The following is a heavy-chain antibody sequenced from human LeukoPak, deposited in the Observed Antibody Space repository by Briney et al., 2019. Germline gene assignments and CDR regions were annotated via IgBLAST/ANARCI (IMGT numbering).Heavy chain of an antibody. Sequence: GGSQRLSCAASGFIFRNYAMHWVRQAPGKGLEYVSAISSSRDNTYYGNSVRGRFTISRDNSKNTLFLQMGSLRVEDTAVYYCVREERGLAIDYWGQGTLVTVSS. CDR1: GFIFRNYA. CDR2: ISSSRDNT. V-gene: IGHV3-64*01. J-gene: IGHJ4*02. CDR3: VREERGLAIDY. D-gene: IGHD5-12*01.